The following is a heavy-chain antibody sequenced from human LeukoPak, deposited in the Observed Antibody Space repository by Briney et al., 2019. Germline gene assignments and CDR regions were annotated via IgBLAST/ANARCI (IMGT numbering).Heavy chain of an antibody. V-gene: IGHV1-69*05. CDR1: GGTFSSYA. CDR3: ARAVLGYCSGGSCYGRDWFDP. J-gene: IGHJ5*02. CDR2: IIPIFGTA. D-gene: IGHD2-15*01. Sequence: ASVKVSCKASGGTFSSYAISWVRQAPGQGLEWMGRIIPIFGTANYAQKFQGRVTITTDESTSTAYMELSSLRSEDKAVYYCARAVLGYCSGGSCYGRDWFDPWGQGTLVTVSS.